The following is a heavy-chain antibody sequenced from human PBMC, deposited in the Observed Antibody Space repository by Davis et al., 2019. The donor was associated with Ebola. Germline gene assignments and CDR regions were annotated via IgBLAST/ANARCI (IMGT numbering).Heavy chain of an antibody. D-gene: IGHD6-6*01. CDR1: GFTFSSYA. CDR2: ISYDGSNK. J-gene: IGHJ6*02. Sequence: PGGSLRLSCAASGFTFSSYAMHWVRQAPGKGLEWVAVISYDGSNKYYADSVKGRFTISRDNSKNTLYLQMNSLRAEDTAVYYCARDLGSIAAGGYYYGMDVWRQGTTVTVSS. V-gene: IGHV3-30*04. CDR3: ARDLGSIAAGGYYYGMDV.